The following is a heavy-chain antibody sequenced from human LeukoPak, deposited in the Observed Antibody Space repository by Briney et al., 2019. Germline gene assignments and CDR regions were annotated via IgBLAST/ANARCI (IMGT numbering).Heavy chain of an antibody. Sequence: GGSLGLSCAVSGFPFSSYSMNWVRQAPGKGLEWVSYISASGSNIYYLDAVKGRFIVSRDNAMNSLFLQMNRPRAEDTAIYYCVRVKGTYFDFWGQGTLVTVSS. V-gene: IGHV3-48*01. CDR1: GFPFSSYS. D-gene: IGHD1-1*01. J-gene: IGHJ4*02. CDR2: ISASGSNI. CDR3: VRVKGTYFDF.